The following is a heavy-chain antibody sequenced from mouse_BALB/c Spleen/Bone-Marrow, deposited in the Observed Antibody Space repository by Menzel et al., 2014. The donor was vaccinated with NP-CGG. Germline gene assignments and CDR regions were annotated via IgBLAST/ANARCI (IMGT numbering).Heavy chain of an antibody. Sequence: EVQLQQSGAELVKPGASVKLSCTASGFNITDPYIHWVKRRPGQGLDWIGRIDPASDNTQCDPKFQGKATLTADTSSNTAYLQLSSLTSEDTAVYYCATLTGHFDYWGQGTILTVSS. V-gene: IGHV14-3*02. CDR3: ATLTGHFDY. CDR2: IDPASDNT. CDR1: GFNITDPY. J-gene: IGHJ2*01. D-gene: IGHD4-1*01.